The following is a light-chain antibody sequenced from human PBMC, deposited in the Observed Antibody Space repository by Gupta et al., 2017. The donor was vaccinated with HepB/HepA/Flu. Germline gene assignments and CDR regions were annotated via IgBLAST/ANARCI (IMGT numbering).Light chain of an antibody. CDR3: AAWDATLNGLV. CDR2: NND. Sequence: QSLLTQPPSASGTPGQRVTISCSGRDSHIGSNTVNWYQHLPGTTPKLLIYNNDKRPSVVPDRFSGSKSGTSASLAISGLQAEDEADFYCAAWDATLNGLVFGGGTKLTVL. CDR1: DSHIGSNT. J-gene: IGLJ3*02. V-gene: IGLV1-44*01.